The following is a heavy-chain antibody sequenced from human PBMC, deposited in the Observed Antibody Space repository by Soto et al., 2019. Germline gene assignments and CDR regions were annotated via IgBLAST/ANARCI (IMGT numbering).Heavy chain of an antibody. D-gene: IGHD2-2*01. J-gene: IGHJ4*02. CDR2: ISCGNGNT. Sequence: QVHLVQSGAEVKKPGASVKVSCETSGYTFTDFAIHWVRQAPGQRPEWMGWISCGNGNTKYSQKFQDRVTITRDTSASTDYMELSSLESEDTAVYYCARDFGYQLLYYWGQGTLVTVSS. V-gene: IGHV1-3*01. CDR3: ARDFGYQLLYY. CDR1: GYTFTDFA.